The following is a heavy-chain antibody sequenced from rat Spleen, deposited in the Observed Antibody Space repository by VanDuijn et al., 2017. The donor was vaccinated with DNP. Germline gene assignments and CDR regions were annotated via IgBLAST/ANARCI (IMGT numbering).Heavy chain of an antibody. CDR1: RITFSDHN. CDR2: IRYDGSST. CDR3: AGRPPPTRGPFDY. Sequence: EVQLVESGGGLVQPGRSLKLSCVVSRITFSDHNMAWVRQAPTKGLEWVATIRYDGSSTYYRDSVKGRFTISRDNAKSTLYLQMDSLRSEDTATYYCAGRPPPTRGPFDYWGQVVMVTVSS. D-gene: IGHD1-4*01. V-gene: IGHV5-7*01. J-gene: IGHJ2*01.